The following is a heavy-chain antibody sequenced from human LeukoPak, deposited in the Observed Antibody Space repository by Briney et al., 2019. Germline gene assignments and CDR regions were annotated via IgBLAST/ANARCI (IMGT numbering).Heavy chain of an antibody. CDR3: ARDLEYCSTTSCFT. J-gene: IGHJ5*02. CDR1: GDSINSGGFY. D-gene: IGHD2-2*01. CDR2: IHQSGIT. Sequence: PSQTLSLTCNVSGDSINSGGFYWNWIRQPPGKGLEWIAYIHQSGITVSNPSLKSRLTLSLGASKNQFSLRLTSVTVADTAVYYCARDLEYCSTTSCFTWGQGTLVTVSS. V-gene: IGHV4-30-2*01.